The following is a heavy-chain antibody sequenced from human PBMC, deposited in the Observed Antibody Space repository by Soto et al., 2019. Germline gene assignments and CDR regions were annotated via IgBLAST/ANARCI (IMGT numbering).Heavy chain of an antibody. V-gene: IGHV4-59*01. CDR2: IYYSGST. Sequence: SETLSLTCTVSGGSISSYYWSWIRQPPGKGLEWIGYIYYSGSTNYNPSLKSRVTISVDTSKNQFSLKLSSVTAADTAVYYCAREDIVATVDAFDIWGQGTMVTVS. CDR3: AREDIVATVDAFDI. D-gene: IGHD5-12*01. CDR1: GGSISSYY. J-gene: IGHJ3*02.